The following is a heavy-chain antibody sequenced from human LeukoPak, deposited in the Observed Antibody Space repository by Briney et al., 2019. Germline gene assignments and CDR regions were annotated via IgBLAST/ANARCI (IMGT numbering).Heavy chain of an antibody. V-gene: IGHV5-51*01. Sequence: GESLRVSCKGSAVTFNNYWIGWVRQLPGKGLDWMGMIYPGDSETRYSPSFQGQVTMSVDKSVNTAYLHWAGLKASDTAMYFCARLATRLLDHWGQGTRVTVSS. CDR1: AVTFNNYW. CDR3: ARLATRLLDH. D-gene: IGHD6-6*01. J-gene: IGHJ4*02. CDR2: IYPGDSET.